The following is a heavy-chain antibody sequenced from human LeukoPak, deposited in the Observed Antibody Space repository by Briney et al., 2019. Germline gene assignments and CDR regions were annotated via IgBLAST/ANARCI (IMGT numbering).Heavy chain of an antibody. CDR2: IKQDGSEK. CDR1: GFTFSSYW. J-gene: IGHJ4*02. CDR3: AREVFQDSSGYGRGDFDY. D-gene: IGHD3-22*01. Sequence: PGGSLRLSCAASGFTFSSYWMTWVRQAPGKGLEWVANIKQDGSEKYYVDSVKGRFTISRDNAKNSLYLQMNSLRAEDTAVYYCAREVFQDSSGYGRGDFDYWGQGTLVTVSS. V-gene: IGHV3-7*01.